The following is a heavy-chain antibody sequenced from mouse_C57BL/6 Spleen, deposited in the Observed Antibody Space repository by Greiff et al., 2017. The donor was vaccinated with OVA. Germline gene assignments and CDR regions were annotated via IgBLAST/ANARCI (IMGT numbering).Heavy chain of an antibody. CDR1: GYTFTSYW. J-gene: IGHJ4*01. CDR2: IYPSDSET. Sequence: QVQLQQPGAELVRPGSSVKLSCKASGYTFTSYWLDWVKQRPGQGLEWIGNIYPSDSETHYNQKFKDKATLTVDKSSSTAYMQLSSLTSKDSAVYYCARAYDYGYAMDYWGQGTSVTVSS. CDR3: ARAYDYGYAMDY. D-gene: IGHD2-4*01. V-gene: IGHV1-61*01.